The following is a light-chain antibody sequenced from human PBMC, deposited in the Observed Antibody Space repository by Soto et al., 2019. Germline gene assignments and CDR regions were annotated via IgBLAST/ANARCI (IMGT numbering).Light chain of an antibody. CDR1: QSVNSN. CDR3: QEYNTWPWT. J-gene: IGKJ1*01. V-gene: IGKV3-15*01. CDR2: GAS. Sequence: ETVMTQSPATLSVSPGERATLSCRASQSVNSNLAWYQQKLGQAPRVLIYGASTRATGIPDRFSGSGSGTEFILTISSLQSVDFAVYYCQEYNTWPWTFGQGTKVEIK.